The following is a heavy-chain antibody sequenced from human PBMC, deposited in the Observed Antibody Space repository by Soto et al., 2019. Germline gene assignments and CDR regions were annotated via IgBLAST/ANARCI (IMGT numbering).Heavy chain of an antibody. D-gene: IGHD3-9*01. CDR1: GFSLSTSGVG. V-gene: IGHV2-5*02. CDR2: IYWDDDK. Sequence: QITLKESGPTLVKPTQTLTLTCTFSGFSLSTSGVGVGWIRQPPGKALEWLALIYWDDDKRYSPSLKSRLTITKDTSKNQVVLTMTNMDPVDTATYYRAHRVREYYDILTGYNNWFDPWGQGTLVTVSS. CDR3: AHRVREYYDILTGYNNWFDP. J-gene: IGHJ5*02.